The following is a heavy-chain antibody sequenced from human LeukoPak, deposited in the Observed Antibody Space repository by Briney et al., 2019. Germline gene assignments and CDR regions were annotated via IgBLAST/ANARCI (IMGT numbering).Heavy chain of an antibody. V-gene: IGHV4-4*02. CDR2: IYHSGST. CDR3: AREYSSSWYSAWFDP. CDR1: GGSISSSDW. D-gene: IGHD6-13*01. J-gene: IGHJ5*02. Sequence: PSETLSLTCAVSGGSISSSDWWSWVRQPPGKGLEWIGEIYHSGSTNYNPSLKSRVTISVDTSKNQFSLKLSSVTAADTAVYYCAREYSSSWYSAWFDPWGQGTLVTVSS.